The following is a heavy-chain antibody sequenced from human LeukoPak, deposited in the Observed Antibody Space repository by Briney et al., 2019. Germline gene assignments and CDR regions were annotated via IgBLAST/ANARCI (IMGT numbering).Heavy chain of an antibody. CDR3: AREMATTSDY. Sequence: SETLTLTCAVYGGSFSSYYWSWIRQPPGKGLEWIGEINHSGSTNYNPSLKSRVTISVDTPKNQFSLKLSSVTAADTAVYYCAREMATTSDYWGQGTLVTVSS. V-gene: IGHV4-34*01. CDR2: INHSGST. J-gene: IGHJ4*02. D-gene: IGHD5-24*01. CDR1: GGSFSSYY.